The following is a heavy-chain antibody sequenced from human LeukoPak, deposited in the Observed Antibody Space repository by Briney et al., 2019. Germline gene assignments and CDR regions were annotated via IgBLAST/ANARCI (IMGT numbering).Heavy chain of an antibody. Sequence: GESLKISCKGSGYSFTSYWIGWVRQMPGKGLEWMGLIYPGDSDTRYSPSFQGQVTISADKSISTAYLQWSSLKASDTAMYYCARPGIYYDSSNPGDYWGQGTLVTVSS. V-gene: IGHV5-51*03. CDR1: GYSFTSYW. J-gene: IGHJ4*02. D-gene: IGHD3-22*01. CDR3: ARPGIYYDSSNPGDY. CDR2: IYPGDSDT.